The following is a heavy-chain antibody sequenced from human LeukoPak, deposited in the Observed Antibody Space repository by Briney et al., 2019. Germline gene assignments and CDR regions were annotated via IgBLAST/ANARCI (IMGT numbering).Heavy chain of an antibody. D-gene: IGHD3-3*01. CDR3: ARDQYDTWSRRGNFDS. J-gene: IGHJ4*02. V-gene: IGHV3-21*04. CDR1: GFAFSSYS. CDR2: ISSISSYI. Sequence: GGSLRLSCAASGFAFSSYSMNWVRQAPGKGLEWVSSISSISSYIYYADSVKGRFTVSRDNAKNSLYLQMNSLRVEDTAVFYCARDQYDTWSRRGNFDSWGQGTLVIVSS.